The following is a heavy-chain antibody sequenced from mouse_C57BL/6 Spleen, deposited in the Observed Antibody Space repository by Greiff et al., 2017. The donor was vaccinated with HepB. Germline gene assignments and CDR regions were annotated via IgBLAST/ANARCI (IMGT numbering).Heavy chain of an antibody. D-gene: IGHD2-4*01. CDR1: GYTFTTYP. J-gene: IGHJ4*01. CDR3: AIRADYDYAMDY. Sequence: VKLQESVAELVKPGASVKMSCKASGYTFTTYPIEWMKQNHGKSLEWIGNFHPYNDDTKYNEKFKGKATLTVEKSSSTVYLELSRLTSDDSAVYYCAIRADYDYAMDYWGQGTSVTVSS. CDR2: FHPYNDDT. V-gene: IGHV1-47*01.